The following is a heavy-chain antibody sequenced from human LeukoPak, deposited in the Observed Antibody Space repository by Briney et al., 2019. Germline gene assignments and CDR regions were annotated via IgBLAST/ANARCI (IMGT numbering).Heavy chain of an antibody. V-gene: IGHV5-51*01. CDR3: ARRVKSGYDYAIDY. CDR1: GYSFSTYW. D-gene: IGHD5-12*01. J-gene: IGHJ4*02. Sequence: GESLKISCKGSGYSFSTYWIGWVRQMPGKGLEWMGIIYPGDSDTRYSPSFQGQVTISVDKSISTAYLQWSSLKASDTAVYYCARRVKSGYDYAIDYWGQGTLVTVSS. CDR2: IYPGDSDT.